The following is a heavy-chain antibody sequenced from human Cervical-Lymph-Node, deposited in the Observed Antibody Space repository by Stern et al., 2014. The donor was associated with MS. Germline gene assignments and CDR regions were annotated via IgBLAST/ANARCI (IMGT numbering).Heavy chain of an antibody. CDR3: ARVDAKTHYDFLTGYYRRYYFDY. D-gene: IGHD3-9*01. V-gene: IGHV4-59*01. J-gene: IGHJ4*02. Sequence: QVQLQESGPGLVKSSETLSLTCTVSGDSISSYCWSWIRQSPGEGLEWIGFIYDSGSTNYNPSLKSRVTVAVDTSKNQFSLKLTSVTAADTAVYYCARVDAKTHYDFLTGYYRRYYFDYWGQGALVTVSS. CDR1: GDSISSYC. CDR2: IYDSGST.